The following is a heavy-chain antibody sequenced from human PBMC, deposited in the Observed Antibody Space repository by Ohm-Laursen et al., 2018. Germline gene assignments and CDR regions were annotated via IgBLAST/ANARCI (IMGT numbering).Heavy chain of an antibody. Sequence: ESLRISCKASGYIFTNYWIAWVRQMPGKGLQWMGIIWPGDSDTRYSPSFQGQVTISGDKSISTAYLQWRSLKASDSAMYYCARGRGAMAGIDYWGQGTLVTVSS. CDR2: IWPGDSDT. J-gene: IGHJ4*02. CDR3: ARGRGAMAGIDY. V-gene: IGHV5-51*01. CDR1: GYIFTNYW. D-gene: IGHD6-19*01.